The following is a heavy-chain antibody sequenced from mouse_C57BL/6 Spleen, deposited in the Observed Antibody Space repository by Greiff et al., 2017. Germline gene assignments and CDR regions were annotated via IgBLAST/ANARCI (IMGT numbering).Heavy chain of an antibody. V-gene: IGHV2-6*03. CDR2: IWSDGST. Sequence: VKVVESGPGLVAPSQSLSITCTVSGFSLTSYGVHWVRQPPGKGLEWLVVIWSDGSTTYNSALKSRLSISKDNSKSQVFLQMNSLQTDDTAMYYCARSYDGYSSFDYWGQGTTLTVSS. D-gene: IGHD2-3*01. CDR3: ARSYDGYSSFDY. J-gene: IGHJ2*01. CDR1: GFSLTSYG.